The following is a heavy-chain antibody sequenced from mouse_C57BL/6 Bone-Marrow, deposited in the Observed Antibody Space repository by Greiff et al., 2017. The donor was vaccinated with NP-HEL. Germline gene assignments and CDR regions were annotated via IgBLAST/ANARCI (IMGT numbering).Heavy chain of an antibody. CDR1: GYTFTSYW. Sequence: QVQLQQPGAELVRPGTSVKLSCKASGYTFTSYWMHWVKQRPGQGLEWIGVIDPSDSYTNYNQKFKGKAILTVDTSSSTAYMQLSSLTSEDSAVYYCARRTYAMDYWGQGTSVTISS. CDR3: ARRTYAMDY. V-gene: IGHV1-59*01. CDR2: IDPSDSYT. J-gene: IGHJ4*01.